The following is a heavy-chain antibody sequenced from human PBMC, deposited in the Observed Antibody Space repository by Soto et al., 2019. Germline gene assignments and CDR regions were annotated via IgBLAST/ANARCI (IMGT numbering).Heavy chain of an antibody. J-gene: IGHJ4*02. V-gene: IGHV2-5*01. CDR1: GVSLSTSSLA. CDR3: AHRQPASVAFDY. CDR2: ISWSDEK. Sequence: QITLKESGPTLVKPTQTLTLTCTFSGVSLSTSSLAVGWIRQPPGKALEGLALISWSDEKRYSPSLKNRLTTTRDTSKSQVVLTVTNMDPVDTATYYCAHRQPASVAFDYWGQGTLVTVSS.